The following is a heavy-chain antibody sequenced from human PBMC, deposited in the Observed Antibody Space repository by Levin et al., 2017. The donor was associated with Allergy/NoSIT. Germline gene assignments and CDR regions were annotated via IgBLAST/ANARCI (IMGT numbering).Heavy chain of an antibody. J-gene: IGHJ4*02. CDR2: IIPILGIA. CDR3: ASPVGEAVGSFDY. CDR1: GGTFSSYP. Sequence: SVKVSCKASGGTFSSYPISWVRQAPGQGLEWMGRIIPILGIANYAQKFQGRVTITADKSTSTAYMELSSLRSEDTAVYYCASPVGEAVGSFDYWGQGTLVTVSS. D-gene: IGHD3-10*01. V-gene: IGHV1-69*02.